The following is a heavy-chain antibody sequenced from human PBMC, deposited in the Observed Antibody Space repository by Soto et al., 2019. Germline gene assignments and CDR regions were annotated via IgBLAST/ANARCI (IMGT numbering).Heavy chain of an antibody. CDR2: VYYSGST. CDR1: GGSISGYY. V-gene: IGHV4-59*01. J-gene: IGHJ4*02. Sequence: SETLSLTCTLSGGSISGYYWSWIRQPPGKGLEWIGYVYYSGSTKYNPSLESRVTISVDMSNNQFSLMLTSVTAADTAVYYCAKYRRTDAEGYRLDFWGQGTLVTVAS. D-gene: IGHD5-12*01. CDR3: AKYRRTDAEGYRLDF.